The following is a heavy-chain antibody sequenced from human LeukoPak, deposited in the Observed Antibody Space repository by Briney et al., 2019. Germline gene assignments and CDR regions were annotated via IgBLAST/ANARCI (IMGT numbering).Heavy chain of an antibody. D-gene: IGHD3-16*02. J-gene: IGHJ5*02. Sequence: ASVKVSCKASGYTFTSYGISWVRQAPGQGLEWMGWISAYNGNTNYAQKLQGRVTMTTDTSTSTAYVELRSLRSDDTAVYYCARDRSNYDYVWGSYRFSWFDPWGQGTLVTVSS. CDR1: GYTFTSYG. CDR2: ISAYNGNT. V-gene: IGHV1-18*01. CDR3: ARDRSNYDYVWGSYRFSWFDP.